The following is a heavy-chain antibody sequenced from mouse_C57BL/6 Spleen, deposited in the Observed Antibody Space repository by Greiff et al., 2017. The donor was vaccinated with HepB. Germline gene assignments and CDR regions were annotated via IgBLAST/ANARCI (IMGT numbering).Heavy chain of an antibody. V-gene: IGHV2-2*01. D-gene: IGHD1-1*01. J-gene: IGHJ2*01. CDR2: IWSGGST. Sequence: QVQLQQSGPGLVQPSQSLSITCTVSGFSLTSYGVHWVRQSPGKGLEWLGVIWSGGSTDYNAAFISRLSISKDNSKSQVFFKMNSLQADDTAIYYCARMDGSSWDYWGQGTTLTVSS. CDR1: GFSLTSYG. CDR3: ARMDGSSWDY.